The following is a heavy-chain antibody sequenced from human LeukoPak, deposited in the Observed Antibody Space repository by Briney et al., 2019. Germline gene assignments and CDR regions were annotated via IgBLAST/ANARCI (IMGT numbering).Heavy chain of an antibody. CDR2: IKGDGIAT. CDR3: ARASSPID. Sequence: GGSLRLSCAASGFTFSSYWMHWVRQAPGKGLVGVSRIKGDGIATNYADSVKGRFTISRDNAKNTLYLQMNSLRAEDTAVYYCARASSPIDWGQGTLVTVSS. V-gene: IGHV3-74*01. D-gene: IGHD2-15*01. CDR1: GFTFSSYW. J-gene: IGHJ4*02.